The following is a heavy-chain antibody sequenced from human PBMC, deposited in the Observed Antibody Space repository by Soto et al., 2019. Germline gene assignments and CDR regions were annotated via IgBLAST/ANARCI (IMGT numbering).Heavy chain of an antibody. V-gene: IGHV4-34*01. CDR3: ARGLTMVRGKSYYFDY. CDR2: INHSGST. D-gene: IGHD3-10*01. J-gene: IGHJ4*02. CDR1: GGSFSGYY. Sequence: SETLSLTCAVYGGSFSGYYWSWIRQPPGKGLEWIGEINHSGSTNYNPSLKSRVTISVDTSKNQFSLKLSSVTAADTAVYYCARGLTMVRGKSYYFDYWGQGTLVTVSS.